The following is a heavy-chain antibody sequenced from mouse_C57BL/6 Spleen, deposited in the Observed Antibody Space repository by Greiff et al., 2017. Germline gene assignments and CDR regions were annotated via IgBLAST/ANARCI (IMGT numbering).Heavy chain of an antibody. CDR3: AKGAYGNSFDY. V-gene: IGHV2-3*01. CDR1: GFSLTSYG. CDR2: IWGDGST. Sequence: VQGVESGPGLVAPSQSLSITCTVSGFSLTSYGVSWVRQPPGKGLEWLGVIWGDGSTNYHSALISRLSISKDNSKSQVFLNLNSLQAEDTATYDCAKGAYGNSFDYWGQGTTLTVSS. D-gene: IGHD2-1*01. J-gene: IGHJ2*01.